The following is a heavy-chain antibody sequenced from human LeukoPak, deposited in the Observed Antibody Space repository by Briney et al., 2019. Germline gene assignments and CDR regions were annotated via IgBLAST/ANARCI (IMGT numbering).Heavy chain of an antibody. V-gene: IGHV3-21*01. CDR3: ARDLGGRYCSGGSCYPSYGMDV. CDR2: ISSSSSYI. D-gene: IGHD2-15*01. CDR1: GFTFSSYS. Sequence: PGGSLRLSCAASGFTFSSYSMNWVRQAPGKGLEWVSSISSSSSYIYYADSVKGRFTISRDNAKNSLYLQMNSLRAEDTAVYYCARDLGGRYCSGGSCYPSYGMDVWGQGTTVAVSS. J-gene: IGHJ6*02.